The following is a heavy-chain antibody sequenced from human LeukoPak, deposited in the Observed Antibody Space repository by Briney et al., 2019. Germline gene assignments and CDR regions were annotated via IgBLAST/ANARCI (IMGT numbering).Heavy chain of an antibody. D-gene: IGHD2-15*01. CDR3: AREIGGENSY. CDR2: IKQDGSVK. CDR1: GFTFSSYS. J-gene: IGHJ4*02. V-gene: IGHV3-7*03. Sequence: GGSLRLSCAASGFTFSSYSMNWVRQAPGKGLEWVANIKQDGSVKYYVDSVKGRFTISRDNAKSSLYLQMNSLRAEDTAVYYCAREIGGENSYWGQGTLVTVSS.